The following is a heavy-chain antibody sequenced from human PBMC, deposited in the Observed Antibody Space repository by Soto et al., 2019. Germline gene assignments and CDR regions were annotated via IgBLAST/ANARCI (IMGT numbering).Heavy chain of an antibody. CDR1: GGSVISTSW. CDR3: ARVPPNGDYFDS. J-gene: IGHJ4*02. V-gene: IGHV4-4*02. CDR2: IYHVGST. D-gene: IGHD4-17*01. Sequence: LQLQESGPGLVRPSGTLSLTCAVSGGSVISTSWWTWVRQPPGKGLEWIGEIYHVGSTNYNPSLKSRVTISVDKSKNQFSMKLTSVAAADTAVYYCARVPPNGDYFDSWGQGTLVTVSS.